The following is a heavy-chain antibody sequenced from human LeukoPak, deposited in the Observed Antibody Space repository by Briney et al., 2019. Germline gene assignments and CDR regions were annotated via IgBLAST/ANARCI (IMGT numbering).Heavy chain of an antibody. V-gene: IGHV3-23*01. J-gene: IGHJ4*02. CDR1: GIPLSRYG. D-gene: IGHD1-7*01. CDR3: ATDPWGNYRGYFDY. CDR2: ICGSGADS. Sequence: PGGSLRLSCVASGIPLSRYGMAWVRQAPGEGLECVSFICGSGADSYYADSVKGRFTISRDNSKNTLYLQMNNVRADDTAVYFCATDPWGNYRGYFDYWGQGTLITVSS.